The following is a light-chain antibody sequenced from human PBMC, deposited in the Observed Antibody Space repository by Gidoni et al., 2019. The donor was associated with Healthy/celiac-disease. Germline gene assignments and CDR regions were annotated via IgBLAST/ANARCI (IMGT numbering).Light chain of an antibody. CDR1: QSLLHSNGYNY. CDR3: MQALQTPRT. CDR2: LGS. V-gene: IGKV2-28*01. J-gene: IGKJ3*01. Sequence: DIVMTQFPLSLPVTPGEPASISCRSSQSLLHSNGYNYLDWYLQTPGQSPQLLIYLGSNLASGVPDRFSGSGAGTDFTLKISKVEAEDVGVYYCMQALQTPRTFGPGTKVDIK.